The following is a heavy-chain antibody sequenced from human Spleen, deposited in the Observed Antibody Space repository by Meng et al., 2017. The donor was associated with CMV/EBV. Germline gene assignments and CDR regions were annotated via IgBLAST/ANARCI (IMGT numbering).Heavy chain of an antibody. D-gene: IGHD1-26*01. CDR1: GFTFSTYS. J-gene: IGHJ4*02. V-gene: IGHV3-21*01. Sequence: ASGFTFSTYSMNWVRQAPGKGLEWVSSISSSSRYISYADSVKGRFTISRDNAKNSLYLHMNTLRAEDTAVYYCAREASVGASDFDYWGQGTLVTVSS. CDR3: AREASVGASDFDY. CDR2: ISSSSRYI.